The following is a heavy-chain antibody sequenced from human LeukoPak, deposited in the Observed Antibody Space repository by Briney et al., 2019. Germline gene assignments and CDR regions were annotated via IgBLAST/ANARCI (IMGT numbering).Heavy chain of an antibody. J-gene: IGHJ4*02. V-gene: IGHV4-39*01. CDR2: IYYSGST. Sequence: KASETLSHTCTVSGGSISSSSYYWGWIRQPPGKGLEWIGSIYYSGSTYYNPSLKSRVTISVDTSKNQFSLKLSSVTAADTAVYYCATTLAYCGGDCPLGYWGQGTLVTVSS. CDR1: GGSISSSSYY. CDR3: ATTLAYCGGDCPLGY. D-gene: IGHD2-21*02.